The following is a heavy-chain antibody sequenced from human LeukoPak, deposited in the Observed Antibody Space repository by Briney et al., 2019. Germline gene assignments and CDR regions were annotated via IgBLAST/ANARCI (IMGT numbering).Heavy chain of an antibody. J-gene: IGHJ4*02. Sequence: GTSLRLSCVVSELNFKTHAMHWVRQAPGKGLEWVAGLSFSASGRNYADSVKGRFTISRDNSKNTLYLQMHSLSPEDTAVYFCARDLQEISSFYFDYWGQGSLVTVSS. CDR1: ELNFKTHA. CDR2: LSFSASGR. CDR3: ARDLQEISSFYFDY. V-gene: IGHV3-30*04. D-gene: IGHD3-16*02.